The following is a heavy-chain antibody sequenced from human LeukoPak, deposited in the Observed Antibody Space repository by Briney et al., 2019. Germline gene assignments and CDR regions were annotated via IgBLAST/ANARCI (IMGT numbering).Heavy chain of an antibody. V-gene: IGHV3-9*01. CDR2: ISWNSGSI. CDR1: GFTFDDYA. D-gene: IGHD2-2*01. J-gene: IGHJ5*02. Sequence: GGSLRLSCAASGFTFDDYAMHWVRQAPGKGLEWVSGISWNSGSIGYADSVKGRFTISRGNAKNSLYLQMNSLRAEDTALYYCAKGRDKYQLLSKNWFDPWGQGTLVTVSS. CDR3: AKGRDKYQLLSKNWFDP.